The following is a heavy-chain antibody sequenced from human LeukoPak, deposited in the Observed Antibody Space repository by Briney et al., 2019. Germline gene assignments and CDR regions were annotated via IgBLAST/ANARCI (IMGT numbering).Heavy chain of an antibody. Sequence: SETLSLTCTVSGGSISSSSYYWGWIRQPPGKGLEGIGSIYYSGSTYYNPSLKSRVTISVDTSKNQFSLKLNSVTAADTAVYYCASPKKATITEEIDYWGQGTLVTVSS. D-gene: IGHD5-24*01. V-gene: IGHV4-39*01. CDR2: IYYSGST. J-gene: IGHJ4*02. CDR1: GGSISSSSYY. CDR3: ASPKKATITEEIDY.